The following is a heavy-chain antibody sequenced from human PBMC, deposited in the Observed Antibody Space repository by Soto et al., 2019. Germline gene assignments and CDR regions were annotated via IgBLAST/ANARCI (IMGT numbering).Heavy chain of an antibody. V-gene: IGHV3-23*01. CDR3: AKAPLAIVLVVGATGIDY. CDR1: GFTFSSYA. J-gene: IGHJ4*02. Sequence: PGGSLRLSCVASGFTFSSYAMSWVRQAPGKGLEWVSGISGSNSSTYYADSVKGRFTISRDNSKNTLYLQMNSLRAEDTAVYYCAKAPLAIVLVVGATGIDYWGQGTLVTVSS. CDR2: ISGSNSST. D-gene: IGHD2-15*01.